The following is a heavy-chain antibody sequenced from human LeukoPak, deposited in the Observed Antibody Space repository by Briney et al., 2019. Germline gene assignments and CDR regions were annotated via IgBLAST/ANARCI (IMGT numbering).Heavy chain of an antibody. J-gene: IGHJ3*02. Sequence: SDTLSLTCAVSDDSFSSHYWTWIWQPPGKGLEWIGYISYIGSTNYNPSLKSRVTISIDTSKNEFSLKLTSVTAADTAVYYCARDLVTVTKGFDIWGQGTMVTVSS. V-gene: IGHV4-59*11. D-gene: IGHD4-17*01. CDR1: DDSFSSHY. CDR2: ISYIGST. CDR3: ARDLVTVTKGFDI.